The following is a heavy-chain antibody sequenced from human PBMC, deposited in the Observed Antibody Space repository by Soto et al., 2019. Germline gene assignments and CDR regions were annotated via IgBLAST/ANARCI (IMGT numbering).Heavy chain of an antibody. CDR3: ARRAAMVLDL. V-gene: IGHV4-31*03. D-gene: IGHD5-18*01. CDR1: GGSISSGGYY. J-gene: IGHJ5*02. CDR2: IYYSGST. Sequence: QVQLQESGPGLVKPSQTLSLTCTVSGGSISSGGYYWSWIRQHPGKGLEWIGYIYYSGSTYYNPALKSRFTISVDTSKNQFSLKLSFVTAADTAVYYCARRAAMVLDLWGQGTLVTVSS.